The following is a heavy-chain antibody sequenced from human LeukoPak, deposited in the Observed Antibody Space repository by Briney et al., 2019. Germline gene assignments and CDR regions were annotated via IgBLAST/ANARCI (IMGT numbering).Heavy chain of an antibody. D-gene: IGHD3-22*01. Sequence: ASVKVSCKASGYTFTGYCMHWVRQAPGQGLEWMGWINPNSGGTNYAQKFQGRVTMTRDTSISTAYMELSRLRSDDTAVYYCARGSGSYYYDSSGYCDYWGQGTLVTVSS. CDR2: INPNSGGT. J-gene: IGHJ4*02. CDR3: ARGSGSYYYDSSGYCDY. V-gene: IGHV1-2*02. CDR1: GYTFTGYC.